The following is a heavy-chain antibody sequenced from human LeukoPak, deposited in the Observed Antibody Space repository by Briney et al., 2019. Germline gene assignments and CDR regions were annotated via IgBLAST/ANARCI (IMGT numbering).Heavy chain of an antibody. J-gene: IGHJ4*02. V-gene: IGHV3-53*01. Sequence: GGSLRLSCSASGFTFSAYAMYWVRQAPGKGLEWVSVIYSGGSTYYADSVKGRFTISRDNSKNTLYLQMNSLRAEGTAVYYCARDGRRGYYDSSGYDWGQGTLVTVSS. CDR1: GFTFSAYA. CDR3: ARDGRRGYYDSSGYD. D-gene: IGHD3-22*01. CDR2: IYSGGST.